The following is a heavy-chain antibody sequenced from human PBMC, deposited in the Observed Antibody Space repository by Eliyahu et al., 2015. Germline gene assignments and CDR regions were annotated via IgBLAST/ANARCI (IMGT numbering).Heavy chain of an antibody. CDR2: IYYSGNT. D-gene: IGHD2-21*01. V-gene: IGHV4-59*01. CDR1: GGSIRNYF. J-gene: IGHJ6*02. CDR3: ARDLAYNGMDV. Sequence: VQLQESGPGQVKPSETLSLTCAVPGGSIRNYFWTWIRQPPGKRLEWIGSIYYSGNTTYNPPLRSRVSIFLDMSKNQFSLKLNSVTTTDTAVYYCARDLAYNGMDVWGQGTTVTVSS.